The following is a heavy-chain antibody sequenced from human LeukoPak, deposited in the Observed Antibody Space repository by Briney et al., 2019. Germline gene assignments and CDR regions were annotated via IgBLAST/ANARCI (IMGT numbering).Heavy chain of an antibody. V-gene: IGHV3-30*18. Sequence: PGGSLRLSCAASGFTFSSYGMHWVRQAPGKGLEWVAVISYDGSNQYYADSVKGRFTISRDNSKNTLYLQMNSLRAEDTAVYYCAKDLYYYDSSGYYQIDYWGQGTLVTVSS. J-gene: IGHJ4*02. CDR2: ISYDGSNQ. CDR1: GFTFSSYG. D-gene: IGHD3-22*01. CDR3: AKDLYYYDSSGYYQIDY.